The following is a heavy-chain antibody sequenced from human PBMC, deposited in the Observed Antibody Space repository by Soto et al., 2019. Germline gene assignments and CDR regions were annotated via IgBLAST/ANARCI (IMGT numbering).Heavy chain of an antibody. CDR2: IYYSGST. CDR3: AASCVGCGGFNYYGMDV. J-gene: IGHJ6*02. D-gene: IGHD2-21*01. Sequence: SETLSLTCTVSGGSISSGGYYWSWVRQHPGKGLEWIGYIYYSGSTYYNPSLKSRVTISVDTSKNQFSLKLSSVTAADTAVYYCAASCVGCGGFNYYGMDVWGQGTAVT. CDR1: GGSISSGGYY. V-gene: IGHV4-31*03.